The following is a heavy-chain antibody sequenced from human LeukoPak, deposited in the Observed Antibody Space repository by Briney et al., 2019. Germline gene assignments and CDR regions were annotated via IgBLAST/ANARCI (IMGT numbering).Heavy chain of an antibody. CDR1: GGSISSYY. J-gene: IGHJ5*02. D-gene: IGHD3-10*01. Sequence: PSETLSLTCTVSGGSISSYYWSWIRQPAGKGLEWIGRIYTSGSTNYNPSLKSRVTMSVDTTNNHFSLKLSSVSAAVTAVYCCALDGSGFDPWGQGTLVTVSS. CDR2: IYTSGST. V-gene: IGHV4-4*07. CDR3: ALDGSGFDP.